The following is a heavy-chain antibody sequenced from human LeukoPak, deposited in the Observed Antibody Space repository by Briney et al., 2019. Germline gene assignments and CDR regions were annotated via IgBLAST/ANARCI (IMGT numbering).Heavy chain of an antibody. CDR2: IYYSGST. V-gene: IGHV4-34*01. CDR1: GGSFSGYY. J-gene: IGHJ4*02. CDR3: ARQRIAAAAPFDY. Sequence: SETLSLTCAVYGGSFSGYYWSWIRQPPGKGLEWIGSIYYSGSTYYNPSLKSRVTISVDTSKNQFSLKLSSVTAADTAVYYCARQRIAAAAPFDYWGQGTLVTVSS. D-gene: IGHD6-13*01.